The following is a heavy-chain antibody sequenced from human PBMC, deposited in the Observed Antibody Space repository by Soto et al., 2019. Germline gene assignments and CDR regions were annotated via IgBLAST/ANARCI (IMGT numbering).Heavy chain of an antibody. CDR3: ARPSNSRNYYSGMDV. V-gene: IGHV5-51*01. CDR2: IYPGDSDT. CDR1: GYIFTNYY. Sequence: TGESLKISCKGSGYIFTNYYIAWVRQMPGKGLEWMGLIYPGDSDTKYNPSLQGQVAISVDKSISTAYLHWSSLKASDTAIYYCARPSNSRNYYSGMDVWGQGTTVTVS. D-gene: IGHD3-22*01. J-gene: IGHJ6*02.